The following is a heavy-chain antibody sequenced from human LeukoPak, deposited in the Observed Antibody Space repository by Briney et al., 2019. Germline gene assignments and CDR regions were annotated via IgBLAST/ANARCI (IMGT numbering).Heavy chain of an antibody. Sequence: PGGSLRLSCAASGFTFRSYAMSWVRQAPGQGLEWVXXISGGGGGTYYANSVKGRFTISRDNSKSTLYLQMNGLRAEDTAVYYCAKISTPIPAAGAMDNWGQGTLVTVSS. CDR1: GFTFRSYA. CDR2: ISGGGGGT. D-gene: IGHD6-13*01. J-gene: IGHJ4*02. CDR3: AKISTPIPAAGAMDN. V-gene: IGHV3-23*01.